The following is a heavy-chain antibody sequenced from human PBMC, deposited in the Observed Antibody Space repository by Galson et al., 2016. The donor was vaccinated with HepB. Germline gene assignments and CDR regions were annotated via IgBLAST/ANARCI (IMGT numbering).Heavy chain of an antibody. CDR3: AASPATTEVPEGYALDF. CDR2: MGNADERNK. V-gene: IGHV3-23*01. Sequence: SLRLSCAAFGITLGAYAMSWVRQAPGKGLEWVSTMGNADERNKYYTDSVKGRFTVSRDSSKYTLYLQMNSLRIEDTAVYYCAASPATTEVPEGYALDFWGQGTMVTVSS. D-gene: IGHD4-11*01. CDR1: GITLGAYA. J-gene: IGHJ3*01.